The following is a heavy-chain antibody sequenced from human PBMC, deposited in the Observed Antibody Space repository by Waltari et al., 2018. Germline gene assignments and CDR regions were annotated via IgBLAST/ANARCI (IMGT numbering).Heavy chain of an antibody. Sequence: QVQLQESGPGLVKPSETLSLTCTVSGGSISSHYWSWIRQPPGKGLEWVGYIYYSGSTNYNHSLKRRVTISVDTSKNQFSLKLSSVTAADTAVYYCARRGGGFDYWGQGTLVTVSS. CDR2: IYYSGST. D-gene: IGHD3-16*01. CDR3: ARRGGGFDY. J-gene: IGHJ4*02. CDR1: GGSISSHY. V-gene: IGHV4-59*11.